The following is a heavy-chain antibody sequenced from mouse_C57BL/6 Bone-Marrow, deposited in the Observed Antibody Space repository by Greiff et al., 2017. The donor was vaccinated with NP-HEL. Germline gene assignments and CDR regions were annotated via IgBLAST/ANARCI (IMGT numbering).Heavy chain of an antibody. J-gene: IGHJ2*01. CDR1: GYSITSGYY. CDR2: ISYDGSN. D-gene: IGHD1-1*01. Sequence: EVQLQQSGPGLVKPSQSLSLTCSVTGYSITSGYYWNWIRQLPGNKLEWMGYISYDGSNNYNPSLKNRITITRDTSKNQFFLKLNTVTTEDTATYYCARDRLYYGSSFFDYWGKGTTLTVSS. V-gene: IGHV3-6*01. CDR3: ARDRLYYGSSFFDY.